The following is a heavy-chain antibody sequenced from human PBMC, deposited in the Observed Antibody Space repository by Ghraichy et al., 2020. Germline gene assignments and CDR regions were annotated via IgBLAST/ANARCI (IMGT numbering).Heavy chain of an antibody. CDR2: INGDGSRI. V-gene: IGHV3-74*03. D-gene: IGHD4-23*01. CDR3: VRGSGNSPPPFDY. J-gene: IGHJ4*02. Sequence: GGSLRLSCAASGFTFSSHWMHWVRQVPGKGLMWVLCINGDGSRIMYAESVKGRFTISRDNAKITLYLLMTSLRADDTAVYYCVRGSGNSPPPFDYWGQGTLVTVSS. CDR1: GFTFSSHW.